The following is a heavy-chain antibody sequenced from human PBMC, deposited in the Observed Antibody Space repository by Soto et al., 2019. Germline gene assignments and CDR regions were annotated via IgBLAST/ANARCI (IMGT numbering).Heavy chain of an antibody. V-gene: IGHV2-5*01. J-gene: IGHJ6*02. Sequence: QITLKESGPTLVKPTQTLTLTCTFSGFSLTTSGVGVGWIRQPQGKALEWLALIYWNDNKLYSPSLKTRLTITKDTSKNLVVLTMTNMDPIDTATYYCIHQKGFTGGLCYYGMDFWAPGTTITVSS. CDR1: GFSLTTSGVG. CDR3: IHQKGFTGGLCYYGMDF. D-gene: IGHD7-27*01. CDR2: IYWNDNK.